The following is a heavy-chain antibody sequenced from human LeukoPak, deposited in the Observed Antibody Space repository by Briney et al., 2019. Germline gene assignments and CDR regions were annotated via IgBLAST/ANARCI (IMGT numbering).Heavy chain of an antibody. CDR2: ISSSGSTI. CDR1: GFTFSDYY. V-gene: IGHV3-11*01. CDR3: ARGTPHYYYYYGMDV. J-gene: IGHJ6*02. Sequence: GGSLRLSCAASGFTFSDYYMSWIRQAPGKGLEWVSCISSSGSTIYYADSVKGRFTISRDNAKNSLYLQMNSLRAEDTAVYYCARGTPHYYYYYGMDVWGQGTTVTVSS.